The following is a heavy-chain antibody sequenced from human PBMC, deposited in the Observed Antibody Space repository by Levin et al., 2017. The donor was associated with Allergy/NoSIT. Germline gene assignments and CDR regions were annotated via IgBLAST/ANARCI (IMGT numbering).Heavy chain of an antibody. Sequence: LSLTCAASGFTFSTYGMSWVRQAPGKGLECVSAISGDGKTIYYEDSVKGRFTISRDNSKNTLYLQMNSLTAEDTAVYYCAKSLFGSLVDWGQGSLVTVSS. CDR3: AKSLFGSLVD. J-gene: IGHJ4*02. V-gene: IGHV3-23*01. D-gene: IGHD3-3*01. CDR1: GFTFSTYG. CDR2: ISGDGKTI.